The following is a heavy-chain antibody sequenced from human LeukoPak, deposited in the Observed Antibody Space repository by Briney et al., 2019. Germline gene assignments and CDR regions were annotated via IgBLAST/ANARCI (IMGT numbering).Heavy chain of an antibody. D-gene: IGHD2-2*01. V-gene: IGHV1-24*01. CDR3: ATDGFIDCSSTSCYDNY. Sequence: ASVKVSCKVSGYTLTELSMHWVRQAPGKGLEWMGGFDPEDGETIYAQKFQGRVTMTEDTSTDTAYMELSSLRSEDTAVYYCATDGFIDCSSTSCYDNYWGQGTLVTVSS. J-gene: IGHJ4*02. CDR1: GYTLTELS. CDR2: FDPEDGET.